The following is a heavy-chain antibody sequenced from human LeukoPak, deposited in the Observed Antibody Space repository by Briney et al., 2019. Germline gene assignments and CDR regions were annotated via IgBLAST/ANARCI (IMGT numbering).Heavy chain of an antibody. J-gene: IGHJ6*02. CDR1: GFTFSNYW. Sequence: GGSLRLSCTASGFTFSNYWMSWVRQAPGKGLEWVSGISGSGGDTKYADSVKGRFTVSRDNSKNTLFLQMNSLGAEDTAVYYCANSGYSSSWSNYYYDMDVWGQGTTVTVSS. V-gene: IGHV3-23*01. D-gene: IGHD6-13*01. CDR2: ISGSGGDT. CDR3: ANSGYSSSWSNYYYDMDV.